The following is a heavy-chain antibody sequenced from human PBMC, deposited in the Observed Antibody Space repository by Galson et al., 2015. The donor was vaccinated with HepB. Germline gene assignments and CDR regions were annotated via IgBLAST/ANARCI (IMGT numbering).Heavy chain of an antibody. CDR2: IYPGDSDT. Sequence: QSGAEVKKPGESLKISCKGSGYNFTNYWIGWVRQMPGKGLEWMGLIYPGDSDTRYSPSFQGQVTISADKSINTAYVQWSSLKASDTAMFYCAIGSVGFSTFDYWGRGTLVTVSS. J-gene: IGHJ4*02. D-gene: IGHD1-26*01. CDR1: GYNFTNYW. V-gene: IGHV5-51*03. CDR3: AIGSVGFSTFDY.